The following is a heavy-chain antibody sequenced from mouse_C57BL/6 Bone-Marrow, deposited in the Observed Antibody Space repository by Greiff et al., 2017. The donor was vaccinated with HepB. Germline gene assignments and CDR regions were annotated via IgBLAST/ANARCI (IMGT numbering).Heavy chain of an antibody. J-gene: IGHJ1*03. CDR1: GFTFNTYA. D-gene: IGHD1-1*01. CDR2: IRSKSSNYAT. Sequence: EVHLVESGGGLVQPKGSLKLSCAASGFTFNTYAMHWVRQAPGKGLEWVARIRSKSSNYATYYADSVKDRFTISRDDSQSMLYLQMNNLKTEDTAMYYCVRATVVAHEGYWYFDVWGTGTTVTVSS. CDR3: VRATVVAHEGYWYFDV. V-gene: IGHV10-3*01.